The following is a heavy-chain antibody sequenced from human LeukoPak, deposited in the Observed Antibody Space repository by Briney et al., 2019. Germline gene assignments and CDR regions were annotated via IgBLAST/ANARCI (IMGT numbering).Heavy chain of an antibody. D-gene: IGHD3-10*01. CDR2: ISGSGDST. J-gene: IGHJ4*02. V-gene: IGHV3-23*01. Sequence: GRSLRLSCAASGFTFDDYAMHWVRQAPGKGLEWVSSISGSGDSTYYADSVKGRFTISRDNSKNTLYLQMNSLRAEDTAVYYCAKASRLLHGSGSYPGYFDYWGQGTLVTVSS. CDR3: AKASRLLHGSGSYPGYFDY. CDR1: GFTFDDYA.